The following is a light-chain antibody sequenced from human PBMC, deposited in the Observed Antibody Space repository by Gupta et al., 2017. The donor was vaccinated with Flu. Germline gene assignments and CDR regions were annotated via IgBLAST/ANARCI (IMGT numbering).Light chain of an antibody. CDR2: GAS. CDR1: QSVSIN. J-gene: IGKJ4*01. CDR3: QQYNNCPPLT. V-gene: IGKV3-15*01. Sequence: EIVMTQSPATLSVSPGERATLSCRASQSVSINLAWYQQKPGQAPRLLIYGASTRATGIPARFSGSGSGTEFTLTISSLQSEDFAVYYCQQYNNCPPLTFGGGTKVEIK.